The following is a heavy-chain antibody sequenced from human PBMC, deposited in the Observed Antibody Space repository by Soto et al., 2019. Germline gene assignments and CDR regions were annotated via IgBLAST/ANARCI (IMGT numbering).Heavy chain of an antibody. D-gene: IGHD2-21*02. Sequence: EVQLLESGGGLVQPGGSLTLSCAASGFTFNTYGMTWVRQDPGKGLEWVSTVSGSGGGTYYADSVKGRFTISRVNSKNTMYLQMSNLRAEDTAVYFCARIGPYCGGDCYPDFDFWGLGTPVTVSS. J-gene: IGHJ4*02. CDR1: GFTFNTYG. CDR2: VSGSGGGT. CDR3: ARIGPYCGGDCYPDFDF. V-gene: IGHV3-23*01.